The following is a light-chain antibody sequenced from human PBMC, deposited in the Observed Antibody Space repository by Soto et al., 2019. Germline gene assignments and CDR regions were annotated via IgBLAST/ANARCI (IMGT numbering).Light chain of an antibody. V-gene: IGLV2-14*03. CDR3: ASYSSTSTRRL. Sequence: QSALTQPASVSGSPGQSITIPCTGTSNDIGGANYVSWYQQFPGKAPKLIKYDVTNRPSGVSFRFPGSRSGNPAPLTISGLQSDDKAGDHCASYSSTSTRRLFGAVTVVTV. CDR1: SNDIGGANY. J-gene: IGLJ1*01. CDR2: DVT.